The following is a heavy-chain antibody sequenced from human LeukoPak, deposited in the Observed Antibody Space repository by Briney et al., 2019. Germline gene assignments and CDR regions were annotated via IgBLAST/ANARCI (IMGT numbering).Heavy chain of an antibody. CDR3: ARDLALADGVDY. Sequence: GGSLRLSCAASGFTFSTYWMHWVRQAPGKGLVWVSRISSDGSITGYADSVKGRFTISRDNAKNTLYLQMNSLRAEDTAVYYCARDLALADGVDYWGQGALVTVSS. J-gene: IGHJ4*02. CDR1: GFTFSTYW. D-gene: IGHD3-10*01. V-gene: IGHV3-74*01. CDR2: ISSDGSIT.